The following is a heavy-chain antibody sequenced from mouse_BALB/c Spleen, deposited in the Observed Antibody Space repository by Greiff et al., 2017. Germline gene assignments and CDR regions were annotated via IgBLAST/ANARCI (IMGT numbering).Heavy chain of an antibody. V-gene: IGHV3-2*02. CDR2: ISYSGST. CDR3: ARAGYDDAMDY. D-gene: IGHD2-14*01. Sequence: EVKLQESGPGLVKPSQSLSLTCTVTGYSITSDYAWNWIRQFPGNKLEWMGYISYSGSTSYNPSLKSRISITRDTSKNQFFLQLNSVTTEDTATYYCARAGYDDAMDYWGQGTSVTVSS. J-gene: IGHJ4*01. CDR1: GYSITSDYA.